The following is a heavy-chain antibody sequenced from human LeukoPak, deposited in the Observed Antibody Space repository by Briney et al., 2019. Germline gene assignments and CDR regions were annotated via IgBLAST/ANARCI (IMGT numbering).Heavy chain of an antibody. CDR2: IYYSGST. CDR3: ARVGLLGASAPLDY. V-gene: IGHV4-59*12. CDR1: GGSISSYY. Sequence: SETLSLTCTVSGGSISSYYWSWIRQPPGKGLEWIGYIYYSGSTNYNPSLKSRVTISVDTSKNQFSLKLSSVTAADTAVYYCARVGLLGASAPLDYWGQGTLVTVSS. D-gene: IGHD1-26*01. J-gene: IGHJ4*02.